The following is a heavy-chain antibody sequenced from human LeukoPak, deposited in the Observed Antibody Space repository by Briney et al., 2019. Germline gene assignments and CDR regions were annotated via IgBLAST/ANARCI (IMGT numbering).Heavy chain of an antibody. CDR2: IYYSGST. J-gene: IGHJ4*02. Sequence: PSETLSLTCTVSGDSISSSSSYWGWIRQPPGEGLEWIGSIYYSGSTYYNTSLKSRVTISVDTSKNQFSLQLHSVTPEDTAVYYCAKSRHMAVADPRSIDYWGQGTLVTVSS. V-gene: IGHV4-39*01. CDR3: AKSRHMAVADPRSIDY. D-gene: IGHD6-19*01. CDR1: GDSISSSSSY.